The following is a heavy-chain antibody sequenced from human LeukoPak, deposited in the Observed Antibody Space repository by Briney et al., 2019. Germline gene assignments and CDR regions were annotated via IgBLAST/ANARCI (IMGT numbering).Heavy chain of an antibody. CDR2: IYYSGST. J-gene: IGHJ5*02. CDR1: GGSISSYY. V-gene: IGHV4-59*08. Sequence: SETLSLTCTVSGGSISSYYWSWIRQPPGKGLEWIGYIYYSGSTNYNPSLKSRVTISVDTSKNQFSLKLSSVTAADTAVYYCARHVRYCSSTSCYVRWFDPWGQGTLVTVSP. D-gene: IGHD2-2*01. CDR3: ARHVRYCSSTSCYVRWFDP.